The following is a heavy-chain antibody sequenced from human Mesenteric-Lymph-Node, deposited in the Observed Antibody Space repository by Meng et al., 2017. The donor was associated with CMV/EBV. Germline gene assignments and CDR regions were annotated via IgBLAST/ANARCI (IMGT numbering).Heavy chain of an antibody. Sequence: YGGSFSGYYWKWIRQPPEKGLEWIGEINHSRSTNYNPSLKSRATISVDTSKNQFSLKLSSVTAADTAVYYCARRNMVRGVVNWYFDLWGRGILVTVSS. D-gene: IGHD3-10*01. V-gene: IGHV4-34*01. CDR3: ARRNMVRGVVNWYFDL. CDR2: INHSRST. J-gene: IGHJ2*01. CDR1: GGSFSGYY.